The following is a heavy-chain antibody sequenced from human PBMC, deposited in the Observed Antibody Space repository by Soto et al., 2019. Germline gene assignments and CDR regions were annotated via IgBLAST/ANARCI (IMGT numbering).Heavy chain of an antibody. CDR1: GFTFNKHA. J-gene: IGHJ3*02. CDR3: AKAELGMDALDI. V-gene: IGHV3-23*01. CDR2: ISGLGNRV. D-gene: IGHD3-10*01. Sequence: EVQLLESGGELVQPGGSLRLSCEASGFTFNKHAMNWVRQAPGKGLEWVSSISGLGNRVYYADSVKGRFTISRDNSKNTVYLHMSSLRAEDTAIFYCAKAELGMDALDIWGPGTMVTVSS.